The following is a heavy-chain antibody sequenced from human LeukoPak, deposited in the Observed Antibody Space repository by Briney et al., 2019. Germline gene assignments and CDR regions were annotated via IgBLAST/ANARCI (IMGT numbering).Heavy chain of an antibody. J-gene: IGHJ6*02. CDR1: GFTFSRYW. CDR3: ARDGGIIRFGGQDV. V-gene: IGHV3-7*01. D-gene: IGHD3-16*01. Sequence: GGSLRLSCAASGFTFSRYWVRWGRQAPGEGVEGGAHMNRDGSEKNYVDSIKGRFTISRDNAANSLYLQMNSLRVEDTAVYYCARDGGIIRFGGQDVWGQGTTVIVS. CDR2: MNRDGSEK.